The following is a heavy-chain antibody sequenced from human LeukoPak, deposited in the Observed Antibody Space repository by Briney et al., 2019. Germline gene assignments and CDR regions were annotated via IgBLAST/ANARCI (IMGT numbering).Heavy chain of an antibody. CDR2: IYTSGST. D-gene: IGHD3-3*01. CDR3: ASTPYDFCSGYGGLDY. J-gene: IGHJ4*02. Sequence: SQTLSLTCTVSGGSISSGSYYWSWIRQPAGKGLEWIGRIYTSGSTNYNPSLKSRVTISVDTSKNQFSLKLSSVTAADTAVYYCASTPYDFCSGYGGLDYWGQGTLVTVSS. CDR1: GGSISSGSYY. V-gene: IGHV4-61*02.